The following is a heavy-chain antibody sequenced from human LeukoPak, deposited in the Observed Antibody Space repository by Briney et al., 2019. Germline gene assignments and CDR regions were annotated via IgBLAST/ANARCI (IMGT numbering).Heavy chain of an antibody. CDR2: IWYDGSNK. D-gene: IGHD4-17*01. CDR3: ARDSVATVRALVYYYGMDV. Sequence: PGGSLRLSCAASGFTFSSYGMHWVRQAPGKGLEWVAVIWYDGSNKYYADSVKGRFTISRDNSKNTLYLQMNSLRAEDTAVYYCARDSVATVRALVYYYGMDVWGQGTTVTVSS. V-gene: IGHV3-33*01. J-gene: IGHJ6*02. CDR1: GFTFSSYG.